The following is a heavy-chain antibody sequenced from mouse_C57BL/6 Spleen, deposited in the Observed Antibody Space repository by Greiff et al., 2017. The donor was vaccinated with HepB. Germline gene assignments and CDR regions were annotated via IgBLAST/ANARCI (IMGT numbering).Heavy chain of an antibody. D-gene: IGHD3-3*01. Sequence: QVQLKQSGPELVKPGASVKISCKASGYAFSSSWMNWVKQRPGKGLEWIGRIYPGDGDTNYNGKFKGKATLTADKSSSTAYMQLSSLTSEDSAVYFCARGSYGHTFDYWGQGTTLTVSS. CDR1: GYAFSSSW. J-gene: IGHJ2*01. CDR2: IYPGDGDT. V-gene: IGHV1-82*01. CDR3: ARGSYGHTFDY.